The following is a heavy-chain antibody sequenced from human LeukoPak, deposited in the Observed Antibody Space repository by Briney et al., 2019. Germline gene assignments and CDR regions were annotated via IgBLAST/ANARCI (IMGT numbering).Heavy chain of an antibody. CDR3: ARGSEPSGDFDY. CDR2: ISAYNGNT. J-gene: IGHJ4*02. CDR1: GYTFTSYG. Sequence: GASVKVSCKASGYTFTSYGITWVRQAPGQGLEWMGWISAYNGNTNYAQKFQGRVTMTRDTSISTAYMELSRLRSDDTAVYYCARGSEPSGDFDYWGQGTLVTVSS. D-gene: IGHD1-14*01. V-gene: IGHV1-18*01.